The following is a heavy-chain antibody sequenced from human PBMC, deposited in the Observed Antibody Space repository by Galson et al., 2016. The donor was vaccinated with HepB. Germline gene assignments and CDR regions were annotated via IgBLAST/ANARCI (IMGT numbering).Heavy chain of an antibody. D-gene: IGHD2-2*01. J-gene: IGHJ4*02. CDR3: AREAGSTWPHFDY. V-gene: IGHV1-2*04. CDR1: GYTFIDYY. CDR2: INPNSGGT. Sequence: SVKVSCKASGYTFIDYYIHWVRQAPGQGLQWMGWINPNSGGTNFAQKFQGSVTMTRDTSISTVYMELRRLRSDDTAVYYGAREAGSTWPHFDYWGQGALVTVSS.